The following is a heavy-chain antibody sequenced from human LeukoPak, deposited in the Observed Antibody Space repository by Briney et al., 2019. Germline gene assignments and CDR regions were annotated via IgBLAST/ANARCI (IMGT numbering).Heavy chain of an antibody. CDR2: IRKKSNGYTT. D-gene: IGHD6-13*01. CDR3: ARTYSNSWDSTYFDY. V-gene: IGHV3-72*01. CDR1: GFIFSDHY. Sequence: GESLRLSCAASGFIFSDHYMDWVRQAPGKGLEWVGRIRKKSNGYTTEYAASVKGRFTISRDDSKNSLYLQMNSLKSEDTAVYYCARTYSNSWDSTYFDYWGQGTLVTVSS. J-gene: IGHJ4*02.